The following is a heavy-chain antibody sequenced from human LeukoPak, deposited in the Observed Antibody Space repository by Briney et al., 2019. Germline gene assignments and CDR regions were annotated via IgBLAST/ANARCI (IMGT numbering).Heavy chain of an antibody. J-gene: IGHJ5*02. D-gene: IGHD6-6*01. CDR2: ISGSGGST. CDR1: GFTFSSYA. CDR3: AKPPSIAARRALNWFDP. Sequence: GGSLRLSRAASGFTFSSYAMSWVRQAPGKGLEWVSAISGSGGSTYYADSVKGRFTISRDNSKNTLYLQMNSLRAEDTAVYYCAKPPSIAARRALNWFDPWGQGTLVTVSS. V-gene: IGHV3-23*01.